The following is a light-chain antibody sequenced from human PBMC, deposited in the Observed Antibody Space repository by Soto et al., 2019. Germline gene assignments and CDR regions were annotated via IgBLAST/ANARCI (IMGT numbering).Light chain of an antibody. CDR3: QQYKNGNAIT. CDR1: QRVSSN. V-gene: IGKV3D-15*01. CDR2: GAS. Sequence: EIFVTHSPSTXSVPQSATATLSYRASQRVSSNSAWYQKKPGKAPXLXXXGASTTDNGIPARFSGSGSGTEFTLTISSRQSEDFKGYYCQQYKNGNAITVGQGTRLEI. J-gene: IGKJ5*01.